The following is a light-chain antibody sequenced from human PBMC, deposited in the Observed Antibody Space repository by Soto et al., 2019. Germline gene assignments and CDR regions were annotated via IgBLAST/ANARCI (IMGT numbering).Light chain of an antibody. Sequence: DIQMTQSPSSLSASVGDRVTITCRASQSISSYLNWYQQKPGKAPKLLIYAASTLQSGVPSRFSGSGFGTDFTLIISSLQPEDSATYYCQQSYSTPWWTFGQGTKVDIK. CDR3: QQSYSTPWWT. CDR2: AAS. J-gene: IGKJ1*01. V-gene: IGKV1-39*01. CDR1: QSISSY.